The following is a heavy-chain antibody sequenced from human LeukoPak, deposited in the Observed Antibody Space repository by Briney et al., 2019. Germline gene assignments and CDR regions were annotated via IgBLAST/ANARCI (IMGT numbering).Heavy chain of an antibody. CDR3: AKALGSICDNDCSSRYFDF. D-gene: IGHD2-21*02. V-gene: IGHV3-23*01. CDR2: ISGGGSSA. CDR1: GFTFSDYA. Sequence: PGGSLRLSCAASGFTFSDYAMTWVRQAPGKGLEWVSVISGGGSSAYSADSMKSRVTISRDNSKNILYLQIDTLRVEDTAVYYCAKALGSICDNDCSSRYFDFWGQGTLVTVSS. J-gene: IGHJ4*02.